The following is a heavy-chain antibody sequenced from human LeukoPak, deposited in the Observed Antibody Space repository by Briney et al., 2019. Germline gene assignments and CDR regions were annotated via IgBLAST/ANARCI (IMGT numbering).Heavy chain of an antibody. Sequence: PGGSLRLSCAASGFTFSGFATHWVRQAPGKGLEWVSVISYDGSTKYYADSVKGRFTISRDNSKNTLYLQMNSLRAEDTAVYYCARGRLPGYYFDSWGQGTLVTVSS. CDR3: ARGRLPGYYFDS. J-gene: IGHJ4*02. CDR2: ISYDGSTK. D-gene: IGHD4-11*01. CDR1: GFTFSGFA. V-gene: IGHV3-30-3*01.